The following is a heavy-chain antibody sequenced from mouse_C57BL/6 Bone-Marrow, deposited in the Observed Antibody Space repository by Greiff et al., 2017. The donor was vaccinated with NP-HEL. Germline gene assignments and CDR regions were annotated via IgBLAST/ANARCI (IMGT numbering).Heavy chain of an antibody. CDR1: GYAFSSYW. D-gene: IGHD1-1*01. V-gene: IGHV1-80*01. J-gene: IGHJ2*01. CDR3: ATASPITLHFDY. Sequence: QVQLQQSGAELVKPGASVKISCKASGYAFSSYWMNWVKQRPGKGLEWIGQIYPGDGDTNYIGKFKGKATLNADTSSSTAYMQSSSLTSADSAVYFCATASPITLHFDYWGQGTTLTVSS. CDR2: IYPGDGDT.